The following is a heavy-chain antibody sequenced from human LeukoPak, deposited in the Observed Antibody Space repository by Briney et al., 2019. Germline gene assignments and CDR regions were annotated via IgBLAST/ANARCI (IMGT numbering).Heavy chain of an antibody. CDR2: IYYSGNT. D-gene: IGHD5-18*01. CDR3: ARRRYNYDY. V-gene: IGHV4-59*01. Sequence: SETLSLTCTVSGGSISSYYWSWIRQPPGKGLEWIGYIYYSGNTIYNPSLKSRVTISRDTSKNQFSLKLSSVTAADTAVYYCARRRYNYDYWGQGTLVTVSS. CDR1: GGSISSYY. J-gene: IGHJ4*02.